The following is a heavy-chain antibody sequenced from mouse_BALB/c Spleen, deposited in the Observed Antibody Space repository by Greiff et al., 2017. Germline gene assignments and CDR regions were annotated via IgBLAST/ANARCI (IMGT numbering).Heavy chain of an antibody. CDR1: GYTFTSYW. CDR3: ASGDSMITLDY. J-gene: IGHJ2*01. CDR2: INPSNGRT. Sequence: VQLQQPGAELVKPGASVKLSCKASGYTFTSYWMHWVKQRPGQGLEWIGEINPSNGRTNYNEKFKSKATLTVDKSSSTAYMQLSSLTSEDSAVYYCASGDSMITLDYWGQGTTLTVSS. V-gene: IGHV1S81*02. D-gene: IGHD2-4*01.